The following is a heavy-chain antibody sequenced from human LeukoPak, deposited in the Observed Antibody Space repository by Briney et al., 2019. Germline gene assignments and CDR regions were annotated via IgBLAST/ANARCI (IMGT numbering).Heavy chain of an antibody. J-gene: IGHJ3*02. Sequence: PGGSLRLSCAASGFTFSSYAMNWVRQAPGKGLEWVSVITGNGVSTYYADSVKGRFTISRDNSKNTLYLQMNSLRDEDTAVYYCAKSTSYGNSWYHGLDIWGQGTMVTVSS. CDR2: ITGNGVST. D-gene: IGHD6-13*01. V-gene: IGHV3-23*01. CDR1: GFTFSSYA. CDR3: AKSTSYGNSWYHGLDI.